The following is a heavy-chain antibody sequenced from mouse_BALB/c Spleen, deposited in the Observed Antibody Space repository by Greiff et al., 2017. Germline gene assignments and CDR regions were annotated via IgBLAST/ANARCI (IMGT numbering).Heavy chain of an antibody. D-gene: IGHD2-2*01. V-gene: IGHV14-3*02. CDR3: ARSPYGYMDD. J-gene: IGHJ2*01. CDR2: IDPANGNT. CDR1: GFNIKDTY. Sequence: EVQLQQSGAELVKPGASVKLSCTASGFNIKDTYMHWVKQRPEQGLEWIGRIDPANGNTKYDPKFQGKATITADTSSNTAYLQLSSLTSEDTAVYYYARSPYGYMDDWGQGTTLTVSS.